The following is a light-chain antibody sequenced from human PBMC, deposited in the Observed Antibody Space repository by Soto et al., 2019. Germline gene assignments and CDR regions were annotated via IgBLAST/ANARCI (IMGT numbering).Light chain of an antibody. CDR1: HAIRNF. CDR2: DAS. J-gene: IGKJ3*01. V-gene: IGKV1-27*01. CDR3: QKYNNAPFT. Sequence: DIQMTQSPSSLSASVGERVTIGCRASHAIRNFLARYQQNPGKPPQLLIYDASTLRSGVPYRFSGSGSGTDFTLTISSLQPEDVATYYCQKYNNAPFTFGPGTKVDIK.